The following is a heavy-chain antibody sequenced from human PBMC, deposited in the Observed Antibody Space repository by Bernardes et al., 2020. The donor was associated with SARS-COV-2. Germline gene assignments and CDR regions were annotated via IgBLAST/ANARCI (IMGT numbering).Heavy chain of an antibody. Sequence: LKVSCAASGFIFSDYWMHLVRQAPGKGLMWVSRINGGGSSVHYADSVKGRFTISRDHAKNTLYLQMSSLSAEDTAVYYCTRGPLSGYGSFGVWGQGTLVTVSS. V-gene: IGHV3-74*01. CDR2: INGGGSSV. CDR3: TRGPLSGYGSFGV. D-gene: IGHD5-12*01. CDR1: GFIFSDYW. J-gene: IGHJ4*02.